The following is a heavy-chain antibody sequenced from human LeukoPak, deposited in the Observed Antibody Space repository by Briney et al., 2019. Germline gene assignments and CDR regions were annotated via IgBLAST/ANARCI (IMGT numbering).Heavy chain of an antibody. V-gene: IGHV3-48*03. CDR2: ISSSGSDI. J-gene: IGHJ4*02. CDR3: ARDYGGSSPFDY. Sequence: GGSLRLSCAASGFPFSSYEMHWVRQAPGKGLEWVSYISSSGSDIYYADSVKGRFTISRDNAKNSLYLHMNSLRAEDTAVYYCARDYGGSSPFDYWGQGTLVTVSS. CDR1: GFPFSSYE. D-gene: IGHD4-23*01.